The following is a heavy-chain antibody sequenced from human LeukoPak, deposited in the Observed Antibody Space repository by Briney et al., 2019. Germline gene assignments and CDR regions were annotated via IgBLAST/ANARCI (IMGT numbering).Heavy chain of an antibody. CDR1: GYTFTSYA. CDR2: INAGNGNT. CDR3: ARDGKDYGGNDY. Sequence: ASVKVSCKASGYTFTSYAMHWVRQAPGQRLEWMGWINAGNGNTKYSQKFQGRVTITRDTSARTAYMELSSLRFEDTAVYYCARDGKDYGGNDYWGQGTLVTVSS. J-gene: IGHJ4*02. V-gene: IGHV1-3*01. D-gene: IGHD4-23*01.